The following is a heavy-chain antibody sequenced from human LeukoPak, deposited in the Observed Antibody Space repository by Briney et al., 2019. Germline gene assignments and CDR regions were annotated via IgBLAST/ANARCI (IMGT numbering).Heavy chain of an antibody. Sequence: PSETLSLTCTVSGGSISSSSYYWGWIRQPQGKGLEWIGSIYYSGSTYYNPSLKSRVTISVDTSKNQFSLKLSSVTAADTDVYYCASRGRLMVRGDDAFDIWGQGTMVTVSS. CDR3: ASRGRLMVRGDDAFDI. J-gene: IGHJ3*02. CDR2: IYYSGST. D-gene: IGHD3-10*01. CDR1: GGSISSSSYY. V-gene: IGHV4-39*01.